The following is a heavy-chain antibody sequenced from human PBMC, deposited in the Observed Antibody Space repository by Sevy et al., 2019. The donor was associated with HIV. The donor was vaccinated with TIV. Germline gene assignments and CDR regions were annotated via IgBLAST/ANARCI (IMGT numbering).Heavy chain of an antibody. J-gene: IGHJ6*02. CDR3: ATSIAVAGHGSYYYGMDV. CDR2: IYPGDSDT. Sequence: GESLKISCKGSGYSFTSYWIGWVRQMPGKGLEWMGIIYPGDSDTRYSPSFQGQVTISADKSISTAYLQWSSLKASDTAMYYCATSIAVAGHGSYYYGMDVWPRDHGHRLL. D-gene: IGHD6-19*01. V-gene: IGHV5-51*01. CDR1: GYSFTSYW.